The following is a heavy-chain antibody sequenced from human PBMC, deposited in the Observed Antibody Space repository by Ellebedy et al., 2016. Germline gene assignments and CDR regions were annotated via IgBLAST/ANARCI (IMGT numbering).Heavy chain of an antibody. V-gene: IGHV3-7*01. CDR2: IKQDGSEK. Sequence: GGSLRLSXAASGFTFSNYRMSWVRQAPGKGLEWVADIKQDGSEKYYVDSVKGRFTISRDNAKNSLNLQMNSLRVDDTAVYYCARGASSAYQDWGQGTLVIVSS. CDR1: GFTFSNYR. CDR3: ARGASSAYQD. J-gene: IGHJ4*02.